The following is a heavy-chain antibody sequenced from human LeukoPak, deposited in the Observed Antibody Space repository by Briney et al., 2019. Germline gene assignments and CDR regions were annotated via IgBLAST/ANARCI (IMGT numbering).Heavy chain of an antibody. J-gene: IGHJ2*01. Sequence: PGGSLRLSCAASEFTFSNYWMRWVRQAPGKGLVWVSRIDRGGSYTAYADSVEGRFTISRDNTKNTLYLQMNYLRAEDTAVYYCVRVNCGGDCNSRDWYFDLWGRGTLVSVSS. CDR3: VRVNCGGDCNSRDWYFDL. D-gene: IGHD2-21*02. V-gene: IGHV3-74*01. CDR1: EFTFSNYW. CDR2: IDRGGSYT.